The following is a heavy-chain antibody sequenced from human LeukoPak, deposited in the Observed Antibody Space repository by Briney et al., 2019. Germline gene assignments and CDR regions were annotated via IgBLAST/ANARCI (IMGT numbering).Heavy chain of an antibody. Sequence: PGGSLRLSCAASGFTFSSYWMHWVRQAPGKGLVWVTRINSDGSSTSYADSVKGRFTISRDNAKNTLYLQMNSLRAEDTAVYYCARVKGYYDSSGRYYFDYWVHGTLVTVSS. CDR1: GFTFSSYW. D-gene: IGHD3-22*01. CDR3: ARVKGYYDSSGRYYFDY. CDR2: INSDGSST. V-gene: IGHV3-74*01. J-gene: IGHJ4*01.